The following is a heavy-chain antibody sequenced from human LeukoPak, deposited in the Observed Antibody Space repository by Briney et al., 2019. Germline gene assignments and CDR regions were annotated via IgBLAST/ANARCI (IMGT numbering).Heavy chain of an antibody. Sequence: ASVKVSCKVSGYTLTELSMHWVRQAPGKGLEWMGGFDPEDGETIYAQKFQGRVTMTEDTSTDTAYMELSSLRSEDTAVHYCASTFPWEKRDIRYGMDVWGQGTTVTVSS. V-gene: IGHV1-24*01. CDR2: FDPEDGET. CDR3: ASTFPWEKRDIRYGMDV. D-gene: IGHD1-26*01. J-gene: IGHJ6*02. CDR1: GYTLTELS.